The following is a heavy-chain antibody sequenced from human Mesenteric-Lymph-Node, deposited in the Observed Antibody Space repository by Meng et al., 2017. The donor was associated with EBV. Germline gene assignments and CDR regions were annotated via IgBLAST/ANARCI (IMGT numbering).Heavy chain of an antibody. D-gene: IGHD5-12*01. J-gene: IGHJ4*02. Sequence: LQSQESGPVLGQPSETLSLTCTVSGGSISNSNSYWGWIRQPPGKGLEWIGNMYKDGNNHYNPSLKSRVTISADTSKNQFSLKMRSVTAADTAVYYCARTGMGWLYYFDYWGQGTLVTVSS. V-gene: IGHV4-39*07. CDR3: ARTGMGWLYYFDY. CDR2: MYKDGNN. CDR1: GGSISNSNSY.